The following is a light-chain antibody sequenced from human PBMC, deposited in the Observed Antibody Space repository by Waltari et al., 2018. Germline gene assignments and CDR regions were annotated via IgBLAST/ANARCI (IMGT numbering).Light chain of an antibody. CDR3: QQYSSSVMYT. CDR1: QSVSNNY. V-gene: IGKV3-20*01. Sequence: EIVLTQSPGTLSLSPGERDTLSCRASQSVSNNYLAWYQQKPGQAPRLLIYGASSRATGIPDRFSGSGSGTDFTLTISRLEPEDFAVYYCQQYSSSVMYTFGQGTNLEIQ. J-gene: IGKJ2*01. CDR2: GAS.